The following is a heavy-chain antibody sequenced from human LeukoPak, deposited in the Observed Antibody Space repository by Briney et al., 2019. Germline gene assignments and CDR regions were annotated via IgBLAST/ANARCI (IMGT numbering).Heavy chain of an antibody. CDR1: GFTVSSNY. V-gene: IGHV3-53*01. Sequence: GGSLRLSCAASGFTVSSNYMSWVRQAPGKGLEWVSVIYSGGSTYYADSVKGRFTISRDNFKDSLYLQMDSLRAEDTAVYYCARAYCSSTSCFGWGQGTLVTVSS. CDR3: ARAYCSSTSCFG. CDR2: IYSGGST. J-gene: IGHJ4*02. D-gene: IGHD2-2*01.